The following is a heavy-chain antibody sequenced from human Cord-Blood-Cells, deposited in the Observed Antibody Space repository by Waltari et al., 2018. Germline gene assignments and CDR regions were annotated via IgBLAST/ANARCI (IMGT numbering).Heavy chain of an antibody. CDR1: GYTCTLFF. Sequence: QVPLSPAGGWVTTPGASVKVACQASGYTCTLFFLYLVREVVGQWLEWMGWINPNSGGTNYAQKFQGRVTMTRDTSISTAYMELSRLKSDDTAVYYCARAKYFWSGYYDYWGQGTLVTVSS. V-gene: IGHV1-2*02. D-gene: IGHD3-3*01. J-gene: IGHJ4*02. CDR3: ARAKYFWSGYYDY. CDR2: INPNSGGT.